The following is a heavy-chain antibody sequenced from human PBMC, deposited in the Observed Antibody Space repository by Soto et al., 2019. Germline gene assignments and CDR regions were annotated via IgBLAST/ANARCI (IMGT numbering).Heavy chain of an antibody. CDR1: GFTFGDYA. V-gene: IGHV3-30*04. D-gene: IGHD3-3*01. Sequence: PGGSLRLSCVASGFTFGDYAMHWVRQAPGKGLEWAAVISYDGKNTYHADSVKGRFTISRDNSKNTLYLQMNSLITEDTAVYYCAREEYDFWSAYYPRSWIGSWGQGTLVTGST. J-gene: IGHJ5*02. CDR2: ISYDGKNT. CDR3: AREEYDFWSAYYPRSWIGS.